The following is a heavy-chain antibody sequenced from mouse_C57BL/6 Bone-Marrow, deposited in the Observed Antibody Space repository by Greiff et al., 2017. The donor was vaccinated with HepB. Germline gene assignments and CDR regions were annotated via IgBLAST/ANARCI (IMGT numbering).Heavy chain of an antibody. J-gene: IGHJ1*03. CDR1: GYTFTSYW. V-gene: IGHV1-55*01. D-gene: IGHD1-1*01. CDR2: IYPGSGST. Sequence: QVQLQQPGAELVKPGASVKMSCKASGYTFTSYWITWVKQRPGQGLEWIGDIYPGSGSTNYNEKFKSKATLTVDTSSSTAYMQLSSLTSEDSAVYYCARNYYGSSSYWYFDVWGTGTTVTVSS. CDR3: ARNYYGSSSYWYFDV.